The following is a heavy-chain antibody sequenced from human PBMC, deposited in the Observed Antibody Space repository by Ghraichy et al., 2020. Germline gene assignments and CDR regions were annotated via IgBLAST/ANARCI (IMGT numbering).Heavy chain of an antibody. CDR2: ISSNGGST. D-gene: IGHD5-24*01. V-gene: IGHV3-64*01. J-gene: IGHJ4*02. CDR1: GFTFSNYA. CDR3: ARVLIERAYKYFDY. Sequence: GGSLRLSCAASGFTFSNYAMHWVRQAPGKGLEYVSAISSNGGSTYYANSVKGRFTISRDNSKNTLYLQMGSLRAEDMAVYYCARVLIERAYKYFDYWGQGTLVTVSS.